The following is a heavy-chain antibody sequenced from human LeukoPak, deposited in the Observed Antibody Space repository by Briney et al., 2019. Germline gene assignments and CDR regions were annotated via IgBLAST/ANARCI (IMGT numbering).Heavy chain of an antibody. V-gene: IGHV1-18*01. Sequence: ASVKVSRKASGYTFTSFGINWVRQAPGQGLEWMGWISAYNGNTNYAQKVQDRVTMTTDTSTRTAYMELRSLRSDDTAVYYCARAKSVVVTGAGALGYWGQGTLVTVSS. CDR1: GYTFTSFG. CDR2: ISAYNGNT. J-gene: IGHJ4*02. CDR3: ARAKSVVVTGAGALGY. D-gene: IGHD6-19*01.